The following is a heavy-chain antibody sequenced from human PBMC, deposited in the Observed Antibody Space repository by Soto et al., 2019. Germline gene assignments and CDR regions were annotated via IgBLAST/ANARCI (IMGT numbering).Heavy chain of an antibody. V-gene: IGHV3-11*01. Sequence: QVQLVESGGGLVKPGGSLRLSCAASGFTFSDYYMSWIRQAPGKGLEWVSYISSSGSTIYYADSVKGRFTISRDNAKNSLYLQMNSLKTEDTAVYYCTTFSRAVAAHRWGQGTLVTVSS. D-gene: IGHD6-19*01. CDR3: TTFSRAVAAHR. J-gene: IGHJ5*02. CDR1: GFTFSDYY. CDR2: ISSSGSTI.